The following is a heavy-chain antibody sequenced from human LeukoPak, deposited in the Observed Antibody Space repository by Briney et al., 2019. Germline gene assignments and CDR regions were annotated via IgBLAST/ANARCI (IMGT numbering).Heavy chain of an antibody. J-gene: IGHJ5*02. Sequence: SETLSLTCAVYGGSFSGYYWSWIRQPPGKGLEWIGEINHSGSTNYNPSLKSRVTISVDTSKNQFSLKLSSVTAADTVVYYCARGLWYNWNDDSPRRFDPWGQGTLVTVSS. CDR3: ARGLWYNWNDDSPRRFDP. V-gene: IGHV4-34*01. CDR2: INHSGST. CDR1: GGSFSGYY. D-gene: IGHD1-1*01.